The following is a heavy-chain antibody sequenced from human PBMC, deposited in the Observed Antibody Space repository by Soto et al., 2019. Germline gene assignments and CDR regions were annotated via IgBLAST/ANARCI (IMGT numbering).Heavy chain of an antibody. CDR3: ARGATHGSSWYFWFDP. CDR2: IIPLFGTT. D-gene: IGHD6-13*01. CDR1: GGTFSTYP. Sequence: QVQLVQSGAEVRMPGSSVKVSCKASGGTFSTYPINWVRQAPGQGLEWMGGIIPLFGTTNYAQKFKGRVTINSEESTSTAYMELSSLRAEEAAVYYCARGATHGSSWYFWFDPWGQGTLVTVSS. V-gene: IGHV1-69*01. J-gene: IGHJ5*02.